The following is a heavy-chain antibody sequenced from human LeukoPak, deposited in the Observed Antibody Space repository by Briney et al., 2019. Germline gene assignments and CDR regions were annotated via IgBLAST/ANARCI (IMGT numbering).Heavy chain of an antibody. CDR3: ARGWRDGYNFRY. CDR1: GFPFTSYY. J-gene: IGHJ4*02. Sequence: ASVKVSCKASGFPFTSYYIHWVRQAPGQGLEWMGIINPSGGRTTYAQKFQGRVTMARDTSTSTVYMELSSLRSEDTDTAVYYCARGWRDGYNFRYWGQGALVTVSS. CDR2: INPSGGRT. V-gene: IGHV1-46*01. D-gene: IGHD5-24*01.